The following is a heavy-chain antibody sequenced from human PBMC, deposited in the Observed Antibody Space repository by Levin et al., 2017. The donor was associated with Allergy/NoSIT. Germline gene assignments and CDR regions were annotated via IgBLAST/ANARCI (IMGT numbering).Heavy chain of an antibody. J-gene: IGHJ4*02. Sequence: GESLKISCAASGFTFSNYWMSWVRQAPGKGLEWVANIKGDGTEKYYVDSVKGRVTISRDNAKNSLYLQMNSLRAEDTAVYYCARDDYCAYEYWGQGTLVTVSS. CDR1: GFTFSNYW. D-gene: IGHD5-12*01. V-gene: IGHV3-7*03. CDR3: ARDDYCAYEY. CDR2: IKGDGTEK.